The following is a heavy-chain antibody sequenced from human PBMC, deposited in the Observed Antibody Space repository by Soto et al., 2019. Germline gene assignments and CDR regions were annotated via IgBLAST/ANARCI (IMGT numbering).Heavy chain of an antibody. V-gene: IGHV3-23*01. CDR2: ISDRGGST. J-gene: IGHJ4*02. D-gene: IGHD5-18*01. CDR1: GFTFSNYA. CDR3: ARLPYSYVSLYFFDF. Sequence: GGSLRLSCAASGFTFSNYAVSWVRQSPGRGLEWVASISDRGGSTKYADSVNGRFTVSRDNSRNTLFLQMDTLRAEDTAVYYCARLPYSYVSLYFFDFWGQGTLVTVSS.